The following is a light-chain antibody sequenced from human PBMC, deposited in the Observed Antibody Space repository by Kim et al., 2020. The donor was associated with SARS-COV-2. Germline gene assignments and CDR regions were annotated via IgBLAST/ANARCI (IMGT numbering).Light chain of an antibody. V-gene: IGKV3-20*01. J-gene: IGKJ4*01. CDR2: GAS. CDR3: QQYGSSPLT. Sequence: SPAGRATLTCWASQSLSSSYLTWYQQKPGQAPRLLIYGASSRATGIPDRFSGSGSGTDFTLTISRLEPEDFAVYYCQQYGSSPLTFGGGTKVDIK. CDR1: QSLSSSY.